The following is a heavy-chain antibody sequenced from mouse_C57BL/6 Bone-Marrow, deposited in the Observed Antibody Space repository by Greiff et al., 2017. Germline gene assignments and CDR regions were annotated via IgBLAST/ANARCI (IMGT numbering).Heavy chain of an antibody. CDR1: GFTFSSYG. CDR3: RVDWYCDV. D-gene: IGHD1-1*01. Sequence: EVQLVESGGDLVKPGGSLKLSCAASGFTFSSYGMSWVRQTPDKRLEWVATISSGGSYTYYPDSVKGRFTISRDNAKNTLYLQMSSLKSEDTAMYYCRVDWYCDVWGTGTTVTVSS. CDR2: ISSGGSYT. J-gene: IGHJ1*03. V-gene: IGHV5-6*01.